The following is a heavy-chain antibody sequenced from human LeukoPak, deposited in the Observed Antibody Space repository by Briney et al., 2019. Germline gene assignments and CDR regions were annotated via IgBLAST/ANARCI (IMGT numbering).Heavy chain of an antibody. V-gene: IGHV1-24*01. J-gene: IGHJ6*02. CDR3: ATAYSGPMNGLDF. CDR1: GYTLTELS. D-gene: IGHD5-12*01. CDR2: FDPEDGET. Sequence: ASVKVSCKVSGYTLTELSMHWVRQAPGKGLAWMGGFDPEDGETIYAQNFQGRITMTEDTSTDTAYMELSSLRSEDTAFYFCATAYSGPMNGLDFWGQGTTVTVSS.